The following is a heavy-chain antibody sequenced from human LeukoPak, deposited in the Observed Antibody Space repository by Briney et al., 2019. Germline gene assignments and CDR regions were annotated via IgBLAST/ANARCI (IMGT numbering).Heavy chain of an antibody. CDR3: ARDRGGYLFDY. Sequence: GRSLRLSCAASGFTFSSYGMHWVRQAPGKGLEWVAVISYDGSNKYYADSVKGRFTISRDNSKNTLYLQMNSLRAEDTAVYYCARDRGGYLFDYWGQGALVTVSS. CDR1: GFTFSSYG. V-gene: IGHV3-30*03. CDR2: ISYDGSNK. D-gene: IGHD5-12*01. J-gene: IGHJ4*02.